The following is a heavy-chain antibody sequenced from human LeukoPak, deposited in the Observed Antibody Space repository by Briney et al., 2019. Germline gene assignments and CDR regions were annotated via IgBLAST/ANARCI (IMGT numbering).Heavy chain of an antibody. Sequence: GGSLRLSCAASGFTFSDYAMSWVRQASGKGLEWVSAVSASGGSTYYADSVKGRFTVSRDNSKNTLYLQMNSLRAEDTAVYYCATPQGDYWGQGALVTVSS. CDR1: GFTFSDYA. CDR3: ATPQGDY. V-gene: IGHV3-23*01. J-gene: IGHJ4*02. CDR2: VSASGGST.